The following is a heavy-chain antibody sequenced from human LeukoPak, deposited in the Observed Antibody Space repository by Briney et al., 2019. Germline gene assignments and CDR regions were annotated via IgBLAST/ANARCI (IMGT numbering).Heavy chain of an antibody. V-gene: IGHV3-7*01. CDR2: IKQDESEK. D-gene: IGHD2-2*01. CDR3: ARDDCSSISCYHNWFDP. CDR1: GFTFSSYW. J-gene: IGHJ5*02. Sequence: PGGSLRLSCAASGFTFSSYWMSWVRQAPGKGLEWVAHIKQDESEKYYVDSVKGRFTISRDNAKNSLYLQMNSLRAEDTAVYYCARDDCSSISCYHNWFDPGGQGTLITVTA.